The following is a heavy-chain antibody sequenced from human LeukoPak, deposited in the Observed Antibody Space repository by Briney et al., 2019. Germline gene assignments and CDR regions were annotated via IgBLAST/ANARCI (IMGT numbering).Heavy chain of an antibody. J-gene: IGHJ6*02. Sequence: PSETLSLTCTVSGGSISSYYWSWIRQPPGKGLEWIGYIYYSGSTNYNPSLKSRVTISVDTSKNQFSLKLSSVTAADTAVYYCARDRLDGQGFYYGMDVWGQGTTVTVSS. V-gene: IGHV4-59*12. D-gene: IGHD5-24*01. CDR1: GGSISSYY. CDR3: ARDRLDGQGFYYGMDV. CDR2: IYYSGST.